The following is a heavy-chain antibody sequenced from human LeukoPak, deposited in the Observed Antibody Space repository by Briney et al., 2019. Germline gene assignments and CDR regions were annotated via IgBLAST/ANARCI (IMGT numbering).Heavy chain of an antibody. CDR1: GGSISSYY. CDR2: IYYSGST. Sequence: PSETLSLTCTVSGGSISSYYWSWIRQPPGKGLEWIGYIYYSGSTNYNPSLKSRVTISVDTSKNQFSLKLSSVTAADTAVYYCARGRQLYDSSGYYYFDYWGQGTLVTVSS. D-gene: IGHD3-22*01. J-gene: IGHJ4*02. V-gene: IGHV4-59*01. CDR3: ARGRQLYDSSGYYYFDY.